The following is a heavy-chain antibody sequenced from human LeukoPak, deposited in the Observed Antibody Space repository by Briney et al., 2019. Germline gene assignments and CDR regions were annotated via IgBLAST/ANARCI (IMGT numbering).Heavy chain of an antibody. V-gene: IGHV4-39*01. J-gene: IGHJ4*02. Sequence: SETLSLTCTVSGGSISSSSYYWGWLRQPPGKGLEWIGSIYYSRSTYYNPSLKSRVTISVDTSKNQFSLKLSSVTAADTAVYYCARHPSSLGYCSGGSCYYFDYWGQGTLVTVSS. CDR1: GGSISSSSYY. CDR3: ARHPSSLGYCSGGSCYYFDY. D-gene: IGHD2-15*01. CDR2: IYYSRST.